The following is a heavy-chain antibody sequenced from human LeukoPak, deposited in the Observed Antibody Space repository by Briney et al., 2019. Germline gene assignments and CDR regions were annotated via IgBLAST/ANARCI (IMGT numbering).Heavy chain of an antibody. CDR1: GGSFSGYY. V-gene: IGHV4-59*08. D-gene: IGHD4/OR15-4a*01. Sequence: SETLSLTCAVYGGSFSGYYWSWIRQPPGKGLEWIGYIYYSGSTNYNPSLKSRVTISEDTSKNQFSLKLTSVTAADTAVYYCARGGARLYGMDVWGQGTTVTVSS. CDR2: IYYSGST. J-gene: IGHJ6*02. CDR3: ARGGARLYGMDV.